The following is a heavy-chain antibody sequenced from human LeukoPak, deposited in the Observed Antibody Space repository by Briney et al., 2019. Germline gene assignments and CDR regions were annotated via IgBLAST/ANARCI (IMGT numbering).Heavy chain of an antibody. CDR3: ARGWRIGDYGDDDYYVHF. CDR2: IIPIFGTA. Sequence: SVKASCKASGGTFSSYAISWVRQAPGQGLEWMGGIIPIFGTANYAQKFQGRVTITTDESTSTAYMELSSLRSEDTAVYYCARGWRIGDYGDDDYYVHFWGQRTLVTVSS. D-gene: IGHD4-17*01. J-gene: IGHJ4*02. CDR1: GGTFSSYA. V-gene: IGHV1-69*05.